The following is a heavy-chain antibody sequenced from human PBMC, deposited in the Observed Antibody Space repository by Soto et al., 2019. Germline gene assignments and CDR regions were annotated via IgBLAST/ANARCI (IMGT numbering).Heavy chain of an antibody. Sequence: QRLSCAASGFTFSSYGMHWVRQAPGKGLEWVAVISYDGSNKYYADSVKGRFTISRDNSKTTLYLQMNSLRAEDTAVYYCAKDRAWSRSSYTYYYDYGKDVWGQGTTVTVSS. CDR1: GFTFSSYG. D-gene: IGHD6-6*01. CDR2: ISYDGSNK. CDR3: AKDRAWSRSSYTYYYDYGKDV. J-gene: IGHJ6*02. V-gene: IGHV3-30*18.